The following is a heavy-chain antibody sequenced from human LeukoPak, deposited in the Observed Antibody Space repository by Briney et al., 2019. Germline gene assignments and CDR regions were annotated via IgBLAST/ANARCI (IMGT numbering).Heavy chain of an antibody. Sequence: GGSLRLSCAASEFTFSDYYMSWTRQAPGKGLEWVSYISSSSSYTNYADSVKGRFTISRDNAKNSLYLQMNSLRAEDTAVYYCARDSRDYYGSGSYDYWGQGTLVTVSS. CDR2: ISSSSSYT. J-gene: IGHJ4*02. D-gene: IGHD3-10*01. CDR3: ARDSRDYYGSGSYDY. V-gene: IGHV3-11*05. CDR1: EFTFSDYY.